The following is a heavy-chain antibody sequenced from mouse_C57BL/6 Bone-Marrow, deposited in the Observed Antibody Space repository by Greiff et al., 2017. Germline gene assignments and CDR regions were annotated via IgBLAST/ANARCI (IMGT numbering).Heavy chain of an antibody. CDR1: GYTFTSYW. J-gene: IGHJ1*03. CDR2: IDPSDSYT. D-gene: IGHD2-5*01. CDR3: AREGSNYVGYFDV. V-gene: IGHV1-50*01. Sequence: VQLQQPGAELVKPGASVKLSCKASGYTFTSYWMQWVKQRPGQGLEWIGEIDPSDSYTTYNQKFKGKATLTVDTSSSTAYMQLSSLTSEDSAVYYCAREGSNYVGYFDVWGTGTTVTVSS.